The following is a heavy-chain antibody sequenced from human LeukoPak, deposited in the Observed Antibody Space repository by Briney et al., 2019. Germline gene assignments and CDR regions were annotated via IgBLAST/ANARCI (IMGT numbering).Heavy chain of an antibody. CDR1: GFTVRNNY. Sequence: GGSPRLSCAVSGFTVRNNYMSWVRQVPGKGLEWVAVIFTDGSTYSGDSVKGRFSISRDNSKNTLFLQMNSLRAEDTAVYYCARFWSGAFDYWGQGTLVAVSS. D-gene: IGHD3-3*01. J-gene: IGHJ4*02. CDR2: IFTDGST. CDR3: ARFWSGAFDY. V-gene: IGHV3-53*01.